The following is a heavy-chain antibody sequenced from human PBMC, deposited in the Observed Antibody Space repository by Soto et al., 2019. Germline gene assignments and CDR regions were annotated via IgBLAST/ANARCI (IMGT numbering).Heavy chain of an antibody. D-gene: IGHD1-26*01. CDR3: ATFHYSGSYFFDY. CDR1: GGSFSGYY. Sequence: SETLSLTCAVYGGSFSGYYWSWIRQPPGKGLEWIGEINHSGSTNYNPSLKSRVTISVDTSKNQFSLKLSSVTAADTAVYYCATFHYSGSYFFDYWGQGTLVTVSS. CDR2: INHSGST. J-gene: IGHJ4*02. V-gene: IGHV4-34*01.